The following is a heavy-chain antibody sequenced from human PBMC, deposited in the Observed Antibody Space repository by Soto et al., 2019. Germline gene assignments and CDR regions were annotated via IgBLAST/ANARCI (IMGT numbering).Heavy chain of an antibody. Sequence: QITLKESGPTLVNPTQTLTLTCTFSGFSLSALGVGVGWIRQPPGKALEWIALIYWDDYKRSSPSVKSRLTIARDTSKNQGVRRMTKMYPVDTATYYCVQVYCSSCHRYPLWADSWCQGTLVTVS. CDR3: VQVYCSSCHRYPLWADS. D-gene: IGHD2-15*01. CDR1: GFSLSALGVG. V-gene: IGHV2-5*02. J-gene: IGHJ4*02. CDR2: IYWDDYK.